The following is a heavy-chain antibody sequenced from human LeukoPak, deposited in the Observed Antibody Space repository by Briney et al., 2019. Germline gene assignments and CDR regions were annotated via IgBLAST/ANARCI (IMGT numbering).Heavy chain of an antibody. CDR1: GFIFSSYT. CDR2: ISYDGNNK. CDR3: AISSTMVRGE. Sequence: GGSLRLSCAASGFIFSSYTMHWVRQTPGKGLEWVTVISYDGNNKYYTDSVKGRFTISRDNSKNTLYLQMNSLRAEDTAVYCCAISSTMVRGEWGQGTLVTVSS. D-gene: IGHD3-10*01. V-gene: IGHV3-30*04. J-gene: IGHJ4*02.